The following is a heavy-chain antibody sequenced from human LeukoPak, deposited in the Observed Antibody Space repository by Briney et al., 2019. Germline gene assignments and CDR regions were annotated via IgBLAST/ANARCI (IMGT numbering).Heavy chain of an antibody. Sequence: PSETLSLTCAVYGGSFSGYYWSWIRQPPGKGLEWIGEINHSGSTNYNPSLKSRVTISVDTSKNQFSLKLSSVTAADTAVYYCARGPGDFWSGYYPRYFDYWGQGTLVTVSS. CDR2: INHSGST. J-gene: IGHJ4*02. V-gene: IGHV4-34*01. CDR3: ARGPGDFWSGYYPRYFDY. D-gene: IGHD3-3*01. CDR1: GGSFSGYY.